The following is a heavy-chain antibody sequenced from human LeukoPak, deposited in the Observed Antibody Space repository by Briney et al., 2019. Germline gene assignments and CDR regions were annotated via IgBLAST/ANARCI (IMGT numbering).Heavy chain of an antibody. V-gene: IGHV4-39*07. J-gene: IGHJ6*02. CDR3: ASPYSGSFGGSYYYGVDV. D-gene: IGHD1-26*01. Sequence: SETLSLTCTVSGGSITSSTYYWGWIRQPPGKGLEWIGIIYYTGNTHYNPSLKSRVTISVDTSKNQFSLNLTSVTAADTAVYYCASPYSGSFGGSYYYGVDVWGQGTAVTVSS. CDR2: IYYTGNT. CDR1: GGSITSSTYY.